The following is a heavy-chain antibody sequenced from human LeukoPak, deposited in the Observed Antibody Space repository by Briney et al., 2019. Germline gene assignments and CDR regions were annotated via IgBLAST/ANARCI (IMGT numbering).Heavy chain of an antibody. CDR1: GFTFSSYS. Sequence: GGSLRLSCAASGFTFSSYSMIWVRQAPGKALVYVSSISSDSNYIFYADSVQGRFTISRDNAENSLFLQMNSLRAEDTAVYYCASRYCTSTNCYAFDIWGQGTMVTVSS. J-gene: IGHJ3*02. D-gene: IGHD2-2*01. CDR3: ASRYCTSTNCYAFDI. V-gene: IGHV3-21*01. CDR2: ISSDSNYI.